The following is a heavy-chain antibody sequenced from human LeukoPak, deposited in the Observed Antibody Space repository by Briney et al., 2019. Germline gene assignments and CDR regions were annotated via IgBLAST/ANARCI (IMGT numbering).Heavy chain of an antibody. V-gene: IGHV4-59*08. CDR2: IYYTGST. J-gene: IGHJ5*02. D-gene: IGHD2-2*01. CDR3: ARQSHCSSISCYPGGNWFAP. CDR1: GNSISSFF. Sequence: SETLSLTCAVSGNSISSFFWSWTWQPPGKGLEWIGYIYYTGSTNYNPSLKSRVTISLDTSKNQFSLNLTSVTAADTAVYYCARQSHCSSISCYPGGNWFAPWGQGTLVTVSS.